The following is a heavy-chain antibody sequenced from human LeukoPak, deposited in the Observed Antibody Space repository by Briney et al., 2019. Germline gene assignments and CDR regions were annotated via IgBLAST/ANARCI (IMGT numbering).Heavy chain of an antibody. CDR2: IYTSGST. CDR3: ARWGYCSGGSCYNWFDP. D-gene: IGHD2-15*01. V-gene: IGHV4-4*07. J-gene: IGHJ5*02. Sequence: PSETLFLTCTVSGGSISSYYWSWIRQPAGKGLEWIGRIYTSGSTNYNPSLKSRVTMSVDTSKNQFSLKLSSVTAADTAVYYCARWGYCSGGSCYNWFDPWGQGTLVTVSS. CDR1: GGSISSYY.